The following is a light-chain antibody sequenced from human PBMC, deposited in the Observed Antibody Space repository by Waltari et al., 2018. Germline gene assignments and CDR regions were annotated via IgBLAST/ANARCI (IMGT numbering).Light chain of an antibody. J-gene: IGLJ3*02. CDR2: DVS. CDR1: SSDVGGYNY. V-gene: IGLV2-11*01. CDR3: CSYAGVWV. Sequence: QSALTQPRSVSGSPGQSVTIPCTGTSSDVGGYNYVSWYQQHPGKAPKLMIYDVSKRPSGVPDRFSGSKSGNTASLTISGLQAEDEADYYCCSYAGVWVFGGGTKLTVL.